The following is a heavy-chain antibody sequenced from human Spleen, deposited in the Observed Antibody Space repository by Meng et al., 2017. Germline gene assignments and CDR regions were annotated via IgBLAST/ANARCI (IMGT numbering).Heavy chain of an antibody. Sequence: QVPLQQWGAGLLKPSETLSLTCTVSGGSISGYYWTWIRQTPGKGLEWIGYIYHSGTTRYNPSLKSRVTISEDRSKNQFSLKLSSVTAADTAVYYCARVVSEMGLSGYCFDYWGQGSVVTVSS. D-gene: IGHD6-25*01. CDR3: ARVVSEMGLSGYCFDY. J-gene: IGHJ4*02. CDR1: GGSISGYY. CDR2: IYHSGTT. V-gene: IGHV4-59*01.